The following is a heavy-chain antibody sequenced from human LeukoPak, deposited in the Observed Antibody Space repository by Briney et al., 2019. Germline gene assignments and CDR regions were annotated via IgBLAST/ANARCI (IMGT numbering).Heavy chain of an antibody. V-gene: IGHV1-46*01. Sequence: ASVKVSCKASGYTFTRYYMHWVRQAPGQGLEWMGIINPSGGSTSYAQKFQGRVTMTRDTSTSTVYMELSSLRSEDTAVYYCAREVGGYDSSVSLWGQGTLVTVSS. D-gene: IGHD3-22*01. CDR2: INPSGGST. CDR1: GYTFTRYY. CDR3: AREVGGYDSSVSL. J-gene: IGHJ4*02.